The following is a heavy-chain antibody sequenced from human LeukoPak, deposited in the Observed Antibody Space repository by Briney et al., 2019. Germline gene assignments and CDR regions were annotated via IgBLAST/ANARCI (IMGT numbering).Heavy chain of an antibody. CDR2: ISWNSGSI. V-gene: IGHV3-9*01. CDR1: GFIFNNYA. D-gene: IGHD6-19*01. J-gene: IGHJ4*02. CDR3: AKDNRRHYTSGPNPDSLH. Sequence: GGSLRLSCGGSGFIFNNYAMHWVRQPPGKGLEWVSGISWNSGSIDYADSVKGRFTISRDNAKNSPYLQMNSLRVEDTAFYYCAKDNRRHYTSGPNPDSLHWGQGALVTVSS.